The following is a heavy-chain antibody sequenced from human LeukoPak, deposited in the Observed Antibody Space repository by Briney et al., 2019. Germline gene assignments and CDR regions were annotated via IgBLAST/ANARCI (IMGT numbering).Heavy chain of an antibody. CDR2: INHSGST. CDR3: ARGRGSGYYRY. Sequence: PSETLSLTCAVYGGSFSGYYWSWIRQPPGKGLEWIGEINHSGSTNYNPSLKSRVTISVDTSKNQFSLKLSSVTAADTAVYYCARGRGSGYYRYWGQGTLVTVSS. V-gene: IGHV4-34*01. D-gene: IGHD3-22*01. J-gene: IGHJ4*02. CDR1: GGSFSGYY.